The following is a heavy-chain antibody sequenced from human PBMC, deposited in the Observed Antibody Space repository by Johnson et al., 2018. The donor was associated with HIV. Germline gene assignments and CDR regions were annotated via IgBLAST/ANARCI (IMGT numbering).Heavy chain of an antibody. V-gene: IGHV3-30*03. D-gene: IGHD4-11*01. CDR2: ISYDGSNK. CDR3: ARDASYGNYAFDI. J-gene: IGHJ3*02. CDR1: GFTFSSYG. Sequence: QVQLVESGGGVVQPGRSLRLSCAASGFTFSSYGMHWVRQAPGKGLEWVAVISYDGSNKYYADSVKGRFTISRDNSKNTLYLQMNSLRAEDTAVYYCARDASYGNYAFDIWGQGTMVTVSS.